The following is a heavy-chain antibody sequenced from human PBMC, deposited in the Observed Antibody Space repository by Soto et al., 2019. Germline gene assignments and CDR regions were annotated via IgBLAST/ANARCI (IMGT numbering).Heavy chain of an antibody. CDR2: IYYSGST. D-gene: IGHD2-15*01. CDR3: ARESKEYSGYDGRVGSCSGGSCYNYGMDV. V-gene: IGHV4-31*03. Sequence: SETLSLTCTVSGGSISSGGYDWSWIRQHPXKGLEWIGYIYYSGSTYYNPSLKSRVTISVDTSKNQFSLKLSSVTAADTAVYYCARESKEYSGYDGRVGSCSGGSCYNYGMDVWGQGTTVTVSS. J-gene: IGHJ6*02. CDR1: GGSISSGGYD.